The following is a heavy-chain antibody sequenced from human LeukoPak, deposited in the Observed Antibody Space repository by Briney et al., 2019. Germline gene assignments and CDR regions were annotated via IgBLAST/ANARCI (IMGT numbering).Heavy chain of an antibody. Sequence: GGSLRLSCAAYGFTSSSYSMNWVRQAPGKGLEWVSSISSSSSYIYYADSVKGRFTISRDNAKNSLYLQMNSLRAEDTAVYYCARDRMDDILTGYYTPSYYYYYGMDVWGKGTTVTVSS. V-gene: IGHV3-21*01. D-gene: IGHD3-9*01. J-gene: IGHJ6*04. CDR1: GFTSSSYS. CDR3: ARDRMDDILTGYYTPSYYYYYGMDV. CDR2: ISSSSSYI.